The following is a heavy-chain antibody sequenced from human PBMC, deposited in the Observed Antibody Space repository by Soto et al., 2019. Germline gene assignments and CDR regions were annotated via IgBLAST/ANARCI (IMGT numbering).Heavy chain of an antibody. CDR2: IYSGGST. CDR3: ARGPLSSGYYLGY. D-gene: IGHD3-22*01. CDR1: GFTVSSNY. V-gene: IGHV3-53*01. Sequence: QLGGSLGLSCAASGFTVSSNYMSWVRQAPGKGLEWVSVIYSGGSTYYADSVKGRFTISRDNSKNTLYLQMNSLRAEDTAVYYCARGPLSSGYYLGYWGQGNLVTVSS. J-gene: IGHJ4*02.